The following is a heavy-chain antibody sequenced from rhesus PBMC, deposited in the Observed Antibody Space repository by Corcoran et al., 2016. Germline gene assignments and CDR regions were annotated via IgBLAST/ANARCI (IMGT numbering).Heavy chain of an antibody. Sequence: QVQLRESGPGLVKPSETLSLTCAVSGYSISSGYGWGWIRQPPGKGLEWIGQIYGGSGSTYYNPSLKSRVTVSKDTSKNQFSLKLSSVTAADTAVYYCARVRIAAGLYFDYWGQGVLVTVSS. CDR2: IYGGSGST. D-gene: IGHD6-13*01. CDR1: GYSISSGYG. CDR3: ARVRIAAGLYFDY. V-gene: IGHV4-127*01. J-gene: IGHJ4*01.